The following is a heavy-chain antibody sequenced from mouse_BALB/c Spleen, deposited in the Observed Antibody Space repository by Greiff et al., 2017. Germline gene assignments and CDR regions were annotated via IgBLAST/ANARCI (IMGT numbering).Heavy chain of an antibody. CDR3: ARDEDYGSSSAWFAY. J-gene: IGHJ3*01. V-gene: IGHV5-9-4*01. Sequence: EVQLQQSGGGLVKPGGSLKLSCAASGFTFSSYAMSWVRQSPEKRLEWVAEISSGGSYTYYPDTVTGRFTISRDNAKNTLYLEMSSLRSEDTAMYYCARDEDYGSSSAWFAYWGQGTLVTVSA. CDR2: ISSGGSYT. D-gene: IGHD1-1*01. CDR1: GFTFSSYA.